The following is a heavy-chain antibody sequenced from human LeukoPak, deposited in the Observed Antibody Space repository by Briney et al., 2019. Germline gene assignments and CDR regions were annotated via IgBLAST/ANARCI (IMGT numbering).Heavy chain of an antibody. V-gene: IGHV3-30*02. CDR2: IRNDGSNN. D-gene: IGHD1-26*01. J-gene: IGHJ4*02. Sequence: PGGSLRLSCAASGFTFRSYGMHWVRQAPRKGLEWVAFIRNDGSNNYYADSVKGRFTISRDNSKNTLYLQMNNLRAEDTAIYYCAKDATRGSYTTFDYWGQGTLVTVSS. CDR1: GFTFRSYG. CDR3: AKDATRGSYTTFDY.